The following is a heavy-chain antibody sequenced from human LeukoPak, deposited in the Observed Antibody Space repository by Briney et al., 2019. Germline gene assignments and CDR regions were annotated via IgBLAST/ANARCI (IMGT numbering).Heavy chain of an antibody. Sequence: SQTLSLTCTVSGGSISSGGYYWSWIRQPPGKGLEWIGYIYYRGSTYYNPSRNSGHTIFVDTSKNKFSLKLSSVTAADTAVYYCARDEAVKYSSSCGALSGSNCFDPWGQGTLVTVSS. CDR2: IYYRGST. CDR3: ARDEAVKYSSSCGALSGSNCFDP. D-gene: IGHD6-6*01. V-gene: IGHV4-31*03. J-gene: IGHJ5*02. CDR1: GGSISSGGYY.